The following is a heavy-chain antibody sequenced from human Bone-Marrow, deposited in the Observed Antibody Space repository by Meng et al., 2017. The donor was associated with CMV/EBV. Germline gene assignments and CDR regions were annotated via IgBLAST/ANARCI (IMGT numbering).Heavy chain of an antibody. CDR2: ISAYNGNT. CDR1: GYTFTSYG. V-gene: IGHV1-18*01. J-gene: IGHJ6*02. D-gene: IGHD3-3*01. Sequence: ASVKVSCKASGYTFTSYGISWVRQAPGQGLEWMGWISAYNGNTNYAQKLQGRVTMTTDTSTSTAYMELRSLRSDDTAVYYCARDARAGYDFWSGYRPYYYYYGMDVWGQGTTVTFSS. CDR3: ARDARAGYDFWSGYRPYYYYYGMDV.